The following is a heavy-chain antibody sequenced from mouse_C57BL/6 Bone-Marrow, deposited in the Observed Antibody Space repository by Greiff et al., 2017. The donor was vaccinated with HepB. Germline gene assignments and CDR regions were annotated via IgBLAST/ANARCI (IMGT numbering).Heavy chain of an antibody. CDR2: ISYDGSN. D-gene: IGHD2-4*01. J-gene: IGHJ2*01. Sequence: EVQLQESGPGLVKPSQSLSLTCSVTGYSITSGYYWNWIRQFPGNKLEWMGYISYDGSNNYNPSLKNRISFTRDTSKNQFFLKLNSVTTEDTATYYCARDDYYFDYWGQGTTLTVSS. CDR3: ARDDYYFDY. V-gene: IGHV3-6*01. CDR1: GYSITSGYY.